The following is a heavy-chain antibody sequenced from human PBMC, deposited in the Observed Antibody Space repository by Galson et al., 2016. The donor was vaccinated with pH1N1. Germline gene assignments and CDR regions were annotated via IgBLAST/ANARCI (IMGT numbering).Heavy chain of an antibody. D-gene: IGHD1-14*01. CDR3: ARIHATRVDSNRYFYAGLDV. V-gene: IGHV4-4*02. Sequence: SETLSLTCVVSGDSISNTNWWSWVRQPPGKGLEWIGEIYHAGNTNYNPSLKSRLTISVDKSKTQFSLKLTSVTAADTAVYYCARIHATRVDSNRYFYAGLDVWGQGTTVTVSS. J-gene: IGHJ6*02. CDR1: GDSISNTNW. CDR2: IYHAGNT.